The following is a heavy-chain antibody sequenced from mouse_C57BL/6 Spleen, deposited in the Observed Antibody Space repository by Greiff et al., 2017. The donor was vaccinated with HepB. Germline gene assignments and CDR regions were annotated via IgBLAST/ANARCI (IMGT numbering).Heavy chain of an antibody. CDR1: GFTFSDAW. CDR3: TRGKRYYFDY. V-gene: IGHV6-6*01. CDR2: IRNKANNHAT. Sequence: EVMLVESGGGLVQPGGSMKLSCAASGFTFSDAWMDWVRQSPEKGLEWVAEIRNKANNHATYYAESVKGRFTISRDDSKSSVYLQMNSLRAEDTGIYYCTRGKRYYFDYWGQGTTLTVSS. J-gene: IGHJ2*01.